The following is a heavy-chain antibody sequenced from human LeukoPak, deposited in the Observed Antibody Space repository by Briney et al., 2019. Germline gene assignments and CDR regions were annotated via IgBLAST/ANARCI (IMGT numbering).Heavy chain of an antibody. Sequence: GSLRLSCAASGFTFSSYAMSWIRQPPGKGLEWIGEINHSGSTNYNPSLKSRVTISVDTSKNQFSLKLSSVTAADTAVYYCARGLDSSGYFDYWGQGTLVTVSS. CDR2: INHSGST. CDR3: ARGLDSSGYFDY. D-gene: IGHD3-22*01. J-gene: IGHJ4*02. V-gene: IGHV4-34*01. CDR1: GFTFSSYA.